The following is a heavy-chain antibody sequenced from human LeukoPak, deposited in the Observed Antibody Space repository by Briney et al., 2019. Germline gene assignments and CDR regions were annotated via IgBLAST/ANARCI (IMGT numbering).Heavy chain of an antibody. D-gene: IGHD1-26*01. CDR2: ISTYNGNT. CDR1: GYSFSYYG. Sequence: GASVKVSCKASGYSFSYYGINWVRQAPGQGLEWMGWISTYNGNTNYAQKFHGRVTMTTDTSTSTAYMELRSLRSDDTAVYYCARERGGDSGSYHPTDYWGQGTLVTVSS. CDR3: ARERGGDSGSYHPTDY. J-gene: IGHJ4*02. V-gene: IGHV1-18*01.